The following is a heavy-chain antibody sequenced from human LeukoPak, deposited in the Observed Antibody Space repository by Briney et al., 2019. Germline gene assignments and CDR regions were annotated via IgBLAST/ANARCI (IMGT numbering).Heavy chain of an antibody. Sequence: GGSLRLSCAASGFTFSSYGMHWVRQAPGKGLEWVAVIWYGGSNKYYADSVKGRFTISRDNSKNTLYLQMNSLRAEDTAVYYCAKDKGSGSYYLDAFDIWGQGTMVTVSS. V-gene: IGHV3-30*02. J-gene: IGHJ3*02. CDR1: GFTFSSYG. CDR2: IWYGGSNK. D-gene: IGHD3-10*01. CDR3: AKDKGSGSYYLDAFDI.